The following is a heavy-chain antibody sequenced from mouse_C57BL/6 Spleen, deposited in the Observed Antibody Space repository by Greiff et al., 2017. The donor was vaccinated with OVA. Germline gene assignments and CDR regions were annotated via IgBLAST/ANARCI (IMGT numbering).Heavy chain of an antibody. Sequence: QVQLKQPGAELVKPGASVKLSCKASGYTFTSYWMHWVKQRPGRGLEWIGRIDPNSGGTKYNEKFKSKATLTVDKPSSTAYMQLSSLTSEDSAVYYCAREIYYDYDGVAWFAYWGQGTLVTVSA. CDR3: AREIYYDYDGVAWFAY. D-gene: IGHD2-4*01. J-gene: IGHJ3*01. CDR1: GYTFTSYW. CDR2: IDPNSGGT. V-gene: IGHV1-72*01.